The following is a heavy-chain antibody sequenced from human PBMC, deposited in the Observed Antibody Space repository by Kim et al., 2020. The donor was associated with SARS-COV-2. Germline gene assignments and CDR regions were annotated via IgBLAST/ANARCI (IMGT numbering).Heavy chain of an antibody. CDR2: ISGSGCST. V-gene: IGHV3-23*01. CDR1: GFTFSSYA. CDR3: APGGSGSPTWFDA. J-gene: IGHJ5*02. Sequence: GGSLRLSCAASGFTFSSYAMSWVRQAPGKGLEWVSAISGSGCSTYYADSVRGLFTSSRDNSKNTLYQQMNSIRADDTAEYYCAPGGSGSPTWFDAWGQG. D-gene: IGHD6-19*01.